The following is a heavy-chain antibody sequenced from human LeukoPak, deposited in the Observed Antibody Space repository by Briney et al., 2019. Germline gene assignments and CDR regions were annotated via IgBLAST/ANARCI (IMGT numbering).Heavy chain of an antibody. V-gene: IGHV4-34*01. CDR2: INHSGST. Sequence: SETLSLTCAVYGGSFSGYYWSWIRQPPGKGLEWIGEINHSGSTNYNPSLKSRVTISVDKSKNQFSLKLSSVTAADTAVYYCAKNLVGARSFDYWGQGTLVTVSS. J-gene: IGHJ4*02. CDR3: AKNLVGARSFDY. D-gene: IGHD1-26*01. CDR1: GGSFSGYY.